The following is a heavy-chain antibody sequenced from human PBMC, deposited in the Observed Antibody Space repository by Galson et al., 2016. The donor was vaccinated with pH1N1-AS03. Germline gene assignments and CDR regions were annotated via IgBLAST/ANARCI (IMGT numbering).Heavy chain of an antibody. CDR1: GGTLNNYA. CDR2: IDPSGGAT. D-gene: IGHD3-16*02. Sequence: SVKVSCKASGGTLNNYAINWVRQAPGQGLEWMGIIDPSGGATTYEPKSQRRITITTDTTTSTVNMELVILSSEDTAVYYCARRYYFDYWGQGTLVTVSS. CDR3: ARRYYFDY. V-gene: IGHV1-46*02. J-gene: IGHJ4*02.